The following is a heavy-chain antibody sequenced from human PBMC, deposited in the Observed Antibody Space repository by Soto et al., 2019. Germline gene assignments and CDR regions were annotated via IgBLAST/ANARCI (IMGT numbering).Heavy chain of an antibody. D-gene: IGHD3-22*01. J-gene: IGHJ4*02. CDR3: AKDDPSGGYFDY. CDR1: GFTFRNFV. V-gene: IGHV3-23*01. CDR2: VSGSGGST. Sequence: GGSLRLSCAASGFTFRNFVMSWVRQAPGKGLEWVSVVSGSGGSTYYADSVKGRFTISRDNSKNTLYLQMNSLRVEDTAVYYCAKDDPSGGYFDYWGQGTLVTVSS.